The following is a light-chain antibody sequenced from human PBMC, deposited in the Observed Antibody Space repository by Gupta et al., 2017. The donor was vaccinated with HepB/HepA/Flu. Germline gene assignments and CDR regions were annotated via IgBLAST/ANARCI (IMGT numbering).Light chain of an antibody. CDR1: QSVSSN. Sequence: EILMTQSPATLSLSPGERATISCRASQSVSSNLGWYQQKPGQAPRLLIYGASTRATGIPARFSGSGSGTEFTLTISSLQSEDFAVYYCQQYNNWPLTFGGGTKVEIK. CDR3: QQYNNWPLT. CDR2: GAS. J-gene: IGKJ4*01. V-gene: IGKV3-15*01.